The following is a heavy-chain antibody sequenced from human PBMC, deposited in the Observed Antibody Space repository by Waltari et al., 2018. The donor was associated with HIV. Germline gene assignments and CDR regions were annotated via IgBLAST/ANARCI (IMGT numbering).Heavy chain of an antibody. CDR1: GFTFSTFA. CDR3: TILDFWLKYYFAY. CDR2: LNDGGFVT. V-gene: IGHV3-23*01. D-gene: IGHD3-3*01. Sequence: EVHLLESGGGLVQPGGSLRLSCAASGFTFSTFAMSWVRQAQGKGLKCVSGLNDGGFVTYYADSVKGRFTISRDKSKNTLFLERNSLRAEDTAVYYCTILDFWLKYYFAYWGQGTLVTVSS. J-gene: IGHJ4*02.